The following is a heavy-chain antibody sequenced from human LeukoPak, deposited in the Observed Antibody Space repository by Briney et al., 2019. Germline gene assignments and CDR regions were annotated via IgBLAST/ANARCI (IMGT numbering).Heavy chain of an antibody. CDR2: INHSGST. CDR3: ARGRSRYYDSSGYRFDY. CDR1: GGSFSGYY. D-gene: IGHD3-22*01. J-gene: IGHJ4*02. Sequence: PSETLSLTCAVYGGSFSGYYWSWIRQPPGKGLEWIGEINHSGSTNYNPSLKSRVTISVDTSKNQFSLKLSSVTAADTAVYYCARGRSRYYDSSGYRFDYWGQGTLVTVSS. V-gene: IGHV4-34*01.